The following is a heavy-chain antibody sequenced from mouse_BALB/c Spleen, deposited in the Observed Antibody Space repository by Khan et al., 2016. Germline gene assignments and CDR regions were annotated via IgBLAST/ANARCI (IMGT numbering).Heavy chain of an antibody. V-gene: IGHV2-6-7*01. CDR1: GFSLTGYG. CDR2: IWGDGRT. CDR3: SSDYDGFAY. J-gene: IGHJ3*01. Sequence: QVQLKESGPGLVAPSQSLSITCTVSGFSLTGYGVNWVRQPPGKGLEWLGKIWGDGRTDYNSALKSRVSISKDNSKSQVFLKMNSLQTDDTANYYCSSDYDGFAYWGQGTLVFVSA. D-gene: IGHD2-12*01.